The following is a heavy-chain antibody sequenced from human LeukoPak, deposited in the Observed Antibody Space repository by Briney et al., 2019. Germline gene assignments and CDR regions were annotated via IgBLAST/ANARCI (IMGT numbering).Heavy chain of an antibody. CDR2: INQEGTAK. Sequence: GGSLRLSCATSGFTFNTAWMTWFRQAPGKGLEWAADINQEGTAKRYVRSVEGRFTISRDSAKNSIYLEMNSLRVEDTAVYYCAKSLYHDSHDYWGQGTLVTVSS. V-gene: IGHV3-7*02. CDR3: AKSLYHDSHDY. J-gene: IGHJ4*02. D-gene: IGHD3-22*01. CDR1: GFTFNTAW.